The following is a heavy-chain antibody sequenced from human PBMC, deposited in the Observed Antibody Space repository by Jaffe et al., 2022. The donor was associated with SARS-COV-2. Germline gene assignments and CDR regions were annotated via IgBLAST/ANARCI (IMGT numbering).Heavy chain of an antibody. CDR3: AKAGYCSGGSCSFEY. D-gene: IGHD2-15*01. CDR2: ISGTGANT. CDR1: GFTFSSNA. V-gene: IGHV3-23*01. Sequence: EVQLLESGGGLVQPGGSQRLSCGASGFTFSSNAMSWVRQAPGKGLEWVSTISGTGANTYYADSVKGRFTTSRDNSKNTLSLQMNSLRAEDTALYYCAKAGYCSGGSCSFEYWGQGARVTVSA. J-gene: IGHJ4*02.